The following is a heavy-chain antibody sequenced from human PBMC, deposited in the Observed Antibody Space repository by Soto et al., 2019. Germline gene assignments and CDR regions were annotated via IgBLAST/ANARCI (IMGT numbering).Heavy chain of an antibody. CDR1: GYSFTDYH. CDR2: INPKSGGT. D-gene: IGHD2-8*01. CDR3: ARGDSTDCSNSVCSFFYNHDMDV. Sequence: ASVKVSCKASGYSFTDYHIHWVRQAPGQGLEWLGRINPKSGGTSTAQKFQGWVTMTTDTSISTASMELTRLTSDDTAIYYCARGDSTDCSNSVCSFFYNHDMDVWGQRTTVNVSS. J-gene: IGHJ6*02. V-gene: IGHV1-2*04.